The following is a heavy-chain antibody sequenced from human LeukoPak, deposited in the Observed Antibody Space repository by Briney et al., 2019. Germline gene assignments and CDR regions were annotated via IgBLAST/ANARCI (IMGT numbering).Heavy chain of an antibody. CDR3: ARPNSVLRFLEWPKGGYYYYYMDV. CDR2: MNPNSGNT. J-gene: IGHJ6*03. Sequence: ASVKVSCKASGYTFTSFDINWVRQATGQGLEWMGWMNPNSGNTGYAQKFQGRVTMTRNTSISTAYMELSSLRSEDTAVYYCARPNSVLRFLEWPKGGYYYYYMDVWGKGTTVTVSS. D-gene: IGHD3-3*01. CDR1: GYTFTSFD. V-gene: IGHV1-8*01.